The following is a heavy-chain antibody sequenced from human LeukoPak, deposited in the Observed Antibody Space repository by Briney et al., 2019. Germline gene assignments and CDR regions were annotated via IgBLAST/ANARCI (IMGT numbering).Heavy chain of an antibody. D-gene: IGHD5-24*01. CDR2: ISGSGGST. CDR3: AKPPRDGYNKYYFDY. J-gene: IGHJ4*02. CDR1: GFTFSSYG. V-gene: IGHV3-23*01. Sequence: GGSLRLSCAASGFTFSSYGMSWVRQAPGKGLEWVSAISGSGGSTYYADSVKGRFTISRDNSKNTLYLQMNSLRAEDTAVYYCAKPPRDGYNKYYFDYWDQGTLVTVSS.